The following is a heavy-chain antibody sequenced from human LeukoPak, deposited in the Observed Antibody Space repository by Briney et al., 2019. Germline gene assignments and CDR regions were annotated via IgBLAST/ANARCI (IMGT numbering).Heavy chain of an antibody. Sequence: SETLSLTCTVSGGSISSSNWWSWVRQPPGKGLEWIGEIYHSGSTNYNPSLKSRVTISVDKSKNQFSLKLSSVTAADTAVYYCARGCGGGSCYHYYFDYWGQGTLVTVSS. J-gene: IGHJ4*02. V-gene: IGHV4-4*02. CDR1: GGSISSSNW. CDR2: IYHSGST. D-gene: IGHD2-15*01. CDR3: ARGCGGGSCYHYYFDY.